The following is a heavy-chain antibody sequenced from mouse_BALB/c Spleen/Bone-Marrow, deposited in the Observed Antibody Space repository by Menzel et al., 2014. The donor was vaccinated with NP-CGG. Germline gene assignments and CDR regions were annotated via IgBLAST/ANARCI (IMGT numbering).Heavy chain of an antibody. D-gene: IGHD1-1*01. CDR3: ANYCYGSSLFAY. CDR2: IDPANGNT. J-gene: IGHJ3*01. CDR1: GLNIKDTY. Sequence: EVQLQQSGAELVKPGASVKLSCTASGLNIKDTYMHWVKQRPEQGLEWIGRIDPANGNTKYDPKFQGKATITADTSSNTAYLQLSSLTSEDTAVYYCANYCYGSSLFAYWGQGTLVTVSA. V-gene: IGHV14-3*02.